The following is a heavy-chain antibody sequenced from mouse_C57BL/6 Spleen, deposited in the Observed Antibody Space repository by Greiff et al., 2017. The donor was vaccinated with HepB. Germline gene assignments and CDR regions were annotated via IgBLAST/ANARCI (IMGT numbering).Heavy chain of an antibody. V-gene: IGHV1-82*01. J-gene: IGHJ2*01. D-gene: IGHD2-3*01. Sequence: VQLQQSGPELVKPGASVKISCKASGYAFSSSWMNWVKQRPGKGLEWIGRIYPGDGDTNYNGKFKGKATLTADKSSSTAYMHLSSLTSEDSAVYFCASGGLLRPFDYWGQGTTLTVSS. CDR3: ASGGLLRPFDY. CDR2: IYPGDGDT. CDR1: GYAFSSSW.